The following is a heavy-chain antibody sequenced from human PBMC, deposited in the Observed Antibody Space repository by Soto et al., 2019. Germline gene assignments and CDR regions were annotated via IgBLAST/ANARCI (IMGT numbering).Heavy chain of an antibody. CDR2: IIPTFGST. CDR1: GGTFNNYG. Sequence: QVQLVQSGAEVKKPGSSVKVSCKASGGTFNNYGISWVRQAPGQGFEWMGGIIPTFGSTKYAQKFQGRVTITADESTSTAYMELSSLRSEDTAVYYCARGRLIYYYDRSAYYYDVDIWGQGTMVTVSS. D-gene: IGHD3-22*01. V-gene: IGHV1-69*01. J-gene: IGHJ3*02. CDR3: ARGRLIYYYDRSAYYYDVDI.